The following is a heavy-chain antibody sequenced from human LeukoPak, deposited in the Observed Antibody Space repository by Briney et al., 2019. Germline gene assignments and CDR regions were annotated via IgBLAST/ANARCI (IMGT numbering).Heavy chain of an antibody. D-gene: IGHD2-15*01. CDR2: INAGNGNT. Sequence: GASVKVSCKASGYTFTSYAMHWVRQAPGQRLEWMGWINAGNGNTKYSQKFQGRVTITRDTSASTAYMELSSLRSEDTAVYYCARDWGSGYCSGGSCYDWFDPWGQGTLVTVSS. CDR1: GYTFTSYA. J-gene: IGHJ5*02. CDR3: ARDWGSGYCSGGSCYDWFDP. V-gene: IGHV1-3*01.